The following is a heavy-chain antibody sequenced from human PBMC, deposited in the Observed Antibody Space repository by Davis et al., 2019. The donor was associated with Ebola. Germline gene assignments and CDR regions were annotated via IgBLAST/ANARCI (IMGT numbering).Heavy chain of an antibody. Sequence: PGGSLRLSCAASRFTFSSYAMSCVRQAPGKGLEWVSGISGSDGRTDYTDSVKGRFTISRDNSKNTLYLQMNSLRAEDTAVYYCAREGYYERYAMDVWGQGTTVTVSS. CDR1: RFTFSSYA. D-gene: IGHD3-22*01. CDR3: AREGYYERYAMDV. V-gene: IGHV3-23*01. CDR2: ISGSDGRT. J-gene: IGHJ6*02.